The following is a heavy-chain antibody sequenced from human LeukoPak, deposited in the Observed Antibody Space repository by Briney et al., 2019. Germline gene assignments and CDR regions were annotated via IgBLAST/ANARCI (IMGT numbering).Heavy chain of an antibody. V-gene: IGHV4-59*01. CDR3: ARDVAVAGTHGAFDI. D-gene: IGHD6-19*01. CDR2: VYYSGST. J-gene: IGHJ3*02. Sequence: SETLSLTCTVSGGSISTYYWSWIRQPPGKGLEWIGYVYYSGSTNYSPSLKSRVTISVDTSKNQFSLRLSSVTAADTAVYYCARDVAVAGTHGAFDIWGQGTMVTVSS. CDR1: GGSISTYY.